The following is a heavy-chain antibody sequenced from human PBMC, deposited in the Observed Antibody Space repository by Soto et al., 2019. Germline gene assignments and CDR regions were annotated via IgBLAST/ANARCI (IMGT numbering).Heavy chain of an antibody. CDR1: GYSFSTYG. D-gene: IGHD1-1*01. J-gene: IGHJ4*02. CDR2: LNTGDGNT. V-gene: IGHV1-18*04. Sequence: QVLLVQSGAEVKKPGASVKVSCKASGYSFSTYGVSWVRQAPGQGLEWMGWLNTGDGNTAYAQKLQGRITMPTDTSTTTAYMELRSRRSADTAIYYCERGENSGSARDDVDQWGQGTLVTVSS. CDR3: ERGENSGSARDDVDQ.